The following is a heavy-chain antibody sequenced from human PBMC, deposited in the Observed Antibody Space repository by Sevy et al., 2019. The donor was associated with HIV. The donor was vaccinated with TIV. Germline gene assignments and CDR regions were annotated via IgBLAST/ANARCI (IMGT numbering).Heavy chain of an antibody. D-gene: IGHD5-18*01. Sequence: GGSLRLSCAASGFTFSSYWMSWVRQAPGKGLEWVANIKQDGSEKYYVDSVKGRFTISRDNAKNSLYLQMNSLRAEDTAVYYCARGGSGYSYGYQNYWDQGTLVTVSS. CDR2: IKQDGSEK. V-gene: IGHV3-7*01. J-gene: IGHJ4*02. CDR3: ARGGSGYSYGYQNY. CDR1: GFTFSSYW.